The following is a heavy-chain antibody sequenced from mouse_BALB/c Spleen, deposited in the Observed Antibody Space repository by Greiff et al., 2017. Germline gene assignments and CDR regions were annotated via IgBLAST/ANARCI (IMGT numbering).Heavy chain of an antibody. CDR1: GFTFSSYA. V-gene: IGHV5-9-4*01. J-gene: IGHJ4*01. Sequence: EVQGVESGGGLVKPGGSLKLSCAASGFTFSSYAMSWVRQSPEKRLEWVAEISSGGSYTYYPDTVTGRFTISRDNAKNTLYLEMSSLRSEDTAMYYCLSSYYAMDYWGQGTSVTVSS. D-gene: IGHD1-1*01. CDR3: LSSYYAMDY. CDR2: ISSGGSYT.